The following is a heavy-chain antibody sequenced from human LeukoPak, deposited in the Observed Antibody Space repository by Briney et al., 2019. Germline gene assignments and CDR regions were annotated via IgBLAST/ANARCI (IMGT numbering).Heavy chain of an antibody. V-gene: IGHV1-2*02. Sequence: ASVKVSCKASGYTFTGYYMHWVRQAPGQGLEWMGWINPNSGGTNYAQKFQGRVTMTRDTSISTAYMELSRLRSDDTAVYYCARELSGDIVVVSAATFDYGGRGPLVTVSS. D-gene: IGHD2-2*01. CDR1: GYTFTGYY. CDR2: INPNSGGT. CDR3: ARELSGDIVVVSAATFDY. J-gene: IGHJ4*02.